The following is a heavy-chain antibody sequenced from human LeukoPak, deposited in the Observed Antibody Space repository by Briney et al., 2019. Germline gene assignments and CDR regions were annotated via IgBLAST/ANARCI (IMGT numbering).Heavy chain of an antibody. CDR2: IYYSGST. CDR3: ARFRTLTTHFDY. V-gene: IGHV4-39*01. D-gene: IGHD4-11*01. CDR1: GGSISSSGYY. Sequence: SETLSLTCTVSGGSISSSGYYWGWIRQPPGKGLEWTGTIYYSGSTYYNPSLKSRVTISVDTSENQFSLKLSSVTAADTAVYYCARFRTLTTHFDYWGQGTLVTASS. J-gene: IGHJ4*02.